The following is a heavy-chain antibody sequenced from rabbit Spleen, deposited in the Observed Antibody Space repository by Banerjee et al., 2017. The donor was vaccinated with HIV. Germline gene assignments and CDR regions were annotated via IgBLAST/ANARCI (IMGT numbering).Heavy chain of an antibody. CDR3: VRDLTDAVGWNFGW. Sequence: QEQLKATGGGLVQPGGSLTLSCKASGFDFSNYGMTWVRQAPGKGLEWIGYIEPIFGNTYYANWVNGRFTISSHNAQNTLYLQLSSLTAADTATYFCVRDLTDAVGWNFGWWGPGTLVTVS. CDR1: GFDFSNYG. D-gene: IGHD4-1*01. V-gene: IGHV1S47*01. J-gene: IGHJ4*01. CDR2: IEPIFGNT.